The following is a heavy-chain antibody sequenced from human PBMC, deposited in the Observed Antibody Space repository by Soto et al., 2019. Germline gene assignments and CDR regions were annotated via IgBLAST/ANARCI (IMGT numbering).Heavy chain of an antibody. J-gene: IGHJ4*02. D-gene: IGHD6-19*01. CDR1: GGSISSGGYS. CDR3: ARGGWKLFDY. CDR2: IYHSGST. Sequence: SETLSLTCAVSGGSISSGGYSWSWIRQPPRKGLEWIGYIYHSGSTYYNPSLKSRVTISVDTSKNQFSLKLSSVTAADTAVYYCARGGWKLFDYWGQGTLVTVSS. V-gene: IGHV4-30-2*01.